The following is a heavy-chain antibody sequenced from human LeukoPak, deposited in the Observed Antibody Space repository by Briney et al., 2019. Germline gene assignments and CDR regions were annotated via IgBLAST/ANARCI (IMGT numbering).Heavy chain of an antibody. V-gene: IGHV3-66*01. D-gene: IGHD5-18*01. CDR1: GLTLTSNY. Sequence: GGSLRLSRAAAGLTLTSNYMTWVRQAPGEGLEWVSVFYNSLNTLYADSGKGRFTTSQHNSKHTPCPQMNSLRIAPPTVYFCARVGSGKTYGYADYWGQGTLVTVP. J-gene: IGHJ4*02. CDR3: ARVGSGKTYGYADY. CDR2: FYNSLNT.